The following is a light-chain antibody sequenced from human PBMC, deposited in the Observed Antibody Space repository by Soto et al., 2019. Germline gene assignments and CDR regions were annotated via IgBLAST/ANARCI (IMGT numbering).Light chain of an antibody. CDR2: AAS. CDR1: QGISSD. CDR3: QQYYSYPFT. J-gene: IGKJ3*01. Sequence: AIRMTQSPSSFSASTGDRVTITCRASQGISSDLAWYQQRPGKAPKLLIYAASTLQSGVPSRFSGSGSGTDFTLTISSLQSEDFATYYCQQYYSYPFTFGPGTKVDIK. V-gene: IGKV1-8*01.